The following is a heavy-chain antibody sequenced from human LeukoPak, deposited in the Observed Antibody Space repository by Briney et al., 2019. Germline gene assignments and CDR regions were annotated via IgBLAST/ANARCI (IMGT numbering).Heavy chain of an antibody. Sequence: GGSLRLSCAASGFTFSSYGMHWVRQAPGKGLEWVAFIQFDGTNKRYADSVKGRFTISRDNSKNTLYLQMNSLRAEDTAVYYCAKAGRESDFDYWGQGTLVTVSS. J-gene: IGHJ4*02. CDR3: AKAGRESDFDY. D-gene: IGHD2-21*01. CDR1: GFTFSSYG. CDR2: IQFDGTNK. V-gene: IGHV3-30*02.